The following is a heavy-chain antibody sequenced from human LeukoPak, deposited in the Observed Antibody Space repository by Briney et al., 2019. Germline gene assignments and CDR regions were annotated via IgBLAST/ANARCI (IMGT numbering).Heavy chain of an antibody. Sequence: PGGSLRLSCAASGFTFSSYSMNWVRQAPGKGLEWVSSISSSSSYIYHADSVKGRFTISRDNAKNSLYLQMNSLRAEDTAVYYCAREGYGDRPFDYWGQGTLVTVSS. CDR1: GFTFSSYS. CDR2: ISSSSSYI. D-gene: IGHD4-17*01. J-gene: IGHJ4*02. CDR3: AREGYGDRPFDY. V-gene: IGHV3-21*01.